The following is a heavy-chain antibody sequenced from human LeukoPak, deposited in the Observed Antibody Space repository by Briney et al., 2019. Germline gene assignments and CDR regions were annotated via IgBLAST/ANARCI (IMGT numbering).Heavy chain of an antibody. J-gene: IGHJ4*02. V-gene: IGHV1-69*13. CDR1: GGTFSSYA. CDR2: IIPIFGTA. D-gene: IGHD4-17*01. CDR3: AREGEYGDLIDY. Sequence: SVKVSCKASGGTFSSYAISWVRQAPGQGLEWMGGIIPIFGTANYAQKLQGRVTITADESTSTAYMELSSLRSEDTAVYYCAREGEYGDLIDYWGQGTLVTVSS.